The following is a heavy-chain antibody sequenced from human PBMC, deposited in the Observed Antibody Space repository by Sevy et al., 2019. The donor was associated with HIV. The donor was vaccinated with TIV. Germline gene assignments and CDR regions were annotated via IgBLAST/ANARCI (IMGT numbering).Heavy chain of an antibody. CDR1: GGTFDSYT. J-gene: IGHJ3*02. Sequence: ASVKVSCKASGGTFDSYTISWLRQATGQGLEWMGGIIPMFHKANYAQKSQGRLTITADESTNTAYMVLSSLRSDDAAVYYCARDRDVTFGGGDAFDIWGQGTLVTVSS. CDR3: ARDRDVTFGGGDAFDI. V-gene: IGHV1-69*13. CDR2: IIPMFHKA. D-gene: IGHD3-16*01.